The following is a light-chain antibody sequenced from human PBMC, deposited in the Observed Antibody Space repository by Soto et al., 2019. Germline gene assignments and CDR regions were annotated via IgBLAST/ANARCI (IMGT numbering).Light chain of an antibody. V-gene: IGKV3-20*01. CDR2: GSS. CDR3: QQYGSSPPYT. J-gene: IGKJ2*01. Sequence: EVVLTQSPGTLSLSPGERATLSGRASQSVSNNYFAWYQQKPGQAPRLLIFGSSDRATGIPDRFSGSGSGTDFTLTISRLETEDFAVYYCQQYGSSPPYTFGQGTQLAIQ. CDR1: QSVSNNY.